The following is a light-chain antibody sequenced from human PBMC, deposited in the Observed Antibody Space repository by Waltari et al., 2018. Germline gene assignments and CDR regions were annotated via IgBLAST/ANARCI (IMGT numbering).Light chain of an antibody. CDR3: CSYAGSYTWL. CDR2: DVS. V-gene: IGLV2-11*01. J-gene: IGLJ3*02. CDR1: TMDVGRYNY. Sequence: QSALTQPRSVSGSPGQSVTISCTGTTMDVGRYNYVSWYQHHPGEAPQLLIYDVSKRPSGVPDRFSASKSGNTASLTISGLQPEDEADYHCCSYAGSYTWLFGGGTKLTAL.